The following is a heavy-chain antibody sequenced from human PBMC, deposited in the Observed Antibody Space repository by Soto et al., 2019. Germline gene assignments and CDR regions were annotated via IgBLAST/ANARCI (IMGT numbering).Heavy chain of an antibody. CDR2: ISSSSSYI. CDR3: ARDIGYYDSSGRYGMDV. D-gene: IGHD3-22*01. CDR1: GFTFSSYI. Sequence: GGSLRHSCAASGFTFSSYIMNWVRQAPGKGLEWVSSISSSSSYIYYADSVKGRFTISRDNAKNSLYLQMNSLRAEDTAVYYCARDIGYYDSSGRYGMDVWGQGTTVTVSS. V-gene: IGHV3-21*01. J-gene: IGHJ6*02.